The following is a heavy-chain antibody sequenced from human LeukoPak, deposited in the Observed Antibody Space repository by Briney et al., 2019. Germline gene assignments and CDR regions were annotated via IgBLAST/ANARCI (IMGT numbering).Heavy chain of an antibody. J-gene: IGHJ4*02. CDR2: ISSSSSYI. CDR3: ARDRYNWNDRGFDY. Sequence: GGSLRLSCAASGFTFSSYGMHWVRQAPGKGLEWVSSISSSSSYIYYADSVKGRFTISRDNAKNSLYLQMNSLRAEDTAVYYCARDRYNWNDRGFDYWGQGTLVTVSS. V-gene: IGHV3-21*01. CDR1: GFTFSSYG. D-gene: IGHD1-20*01.